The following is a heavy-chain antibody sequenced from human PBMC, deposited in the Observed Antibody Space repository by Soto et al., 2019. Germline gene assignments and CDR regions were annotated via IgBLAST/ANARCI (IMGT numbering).Heavy chain of an antibody. CDR1: GGSMNTYY. CDR3: VKGGSSKFDP. V-gene: IGHV4-59*01. Sequence: SETLSLTCTVSGGSMNTYYWGWFRQPPGKGLEWVGYIYYSGSTTYSPSLKSRVTISVDTSKNQFSLKLSSVTAADTAVYYCVKGGSSKFDPWGQGTLVTVSS. CDR2: IYYSGST. J-gene: IGHJ5*02. D-gene: IGHD1-26*01.